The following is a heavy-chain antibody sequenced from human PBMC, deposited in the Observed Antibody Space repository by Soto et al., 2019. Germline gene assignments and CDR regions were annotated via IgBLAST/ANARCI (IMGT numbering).Heavy chain of an antibody. J-gene: IGHJ4*02. V-gene: IGHV3-23*01. D-gene: IGHD1-1*01. CDR1: GFTFSSYA. Sequence: PGGSLRLSCAASGFTFSSYAMSWVRQAPGKGLEWVSGLGGSGRDTYYADSVKGRFTISRDNSKNTLYLQINSLRAEDAAIYYCARDFRNDYSGLWGQGTLVTVSS. CDR2: LGGSGRDT. CDR3: ARDFRNDYSGL.